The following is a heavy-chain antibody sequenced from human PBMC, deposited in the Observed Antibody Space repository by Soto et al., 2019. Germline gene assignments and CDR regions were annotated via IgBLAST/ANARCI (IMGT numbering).Heavy chain of an antibody. CDR1: GGSISSSSYY. V-gene: IGHV4-39*01. J-gene: IGHJ4*02. Sequence: NPSETLSLTCTVSGGSISSSSYYWGWIRQPPGKGLEWIGSIYYSGSTYYNPSLKSRVTISVDTSKNQFSLKLSSVTAADTAVYYCARHVFVGIVGATTYRDYWGQGTLVTVSS. CDR3: ARHVFVGIVGATTYRDY. CDR2: IYYSGST. D-gene: IGHD1-26*01.